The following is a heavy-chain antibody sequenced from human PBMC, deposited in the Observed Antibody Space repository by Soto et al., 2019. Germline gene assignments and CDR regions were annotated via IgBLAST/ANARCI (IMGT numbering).Heavy chain of an antibody. J-gene: IGHJ6*03. V-gene: IGHV3-74*01. CDR3: ARDRTVAVAGTNDYYYYMDV. Sequence: GGSLRLSCAASGFTFSSYWMHWVRQAPGKGLVWVSRINSDGSSTSYADSVKGRFTISRDNAKNTLYLQMNSLRAEDTAVYYCARDRTVAVAGTNDYYYYMDVWGKGTTVTVSS. D-gene: IGHD6-19*01. CDR1: GFTFSSYW. CDR2: INSDGSST.